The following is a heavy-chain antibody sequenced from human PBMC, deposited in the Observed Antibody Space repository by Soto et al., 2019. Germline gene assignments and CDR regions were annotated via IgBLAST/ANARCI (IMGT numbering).Heavy chain of an antibody. V-gene: IGHV4-39*07. J-gene: IGHJ3*02. D-gene: IGHD6-13*01. Sequence: SETLSLTCTVSGGSISSSSYYWGWIRQPPGKGLEWIGSIYYSGSTYYNPSLKSRVTISVDTSKNQFSLKLSSVTAADTAVYYCARDLKGYSSSWYGGGAFDIWGQGTMVTVSS. CDR2: IYYSGST. CDR3: ARDLKGYSSSWYGGGAFDI. CDR1: GGSISSSSYY.